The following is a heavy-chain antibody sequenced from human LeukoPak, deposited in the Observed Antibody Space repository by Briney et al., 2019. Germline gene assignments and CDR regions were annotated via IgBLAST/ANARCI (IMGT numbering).Heavy chain of an antibody. CDR3: ARDERYDSSGYPFDY. D-gene: IGHD3-22*01. Sequence: ASVKVSCKASGYTFTGFFIHWVRQAPGQGLEWMGWINPNSGGTNYAQKFQGRVTMTRDTSIITAYMELSRLSSDDTAVYYCARDERYDSSGYPFDYWGQGTLVTVPS. CDR1: GYTFTGFF. V-gene: IGHV1-2*02. CDR2: INPNSGGT. J-gene: IGHJ4*02.